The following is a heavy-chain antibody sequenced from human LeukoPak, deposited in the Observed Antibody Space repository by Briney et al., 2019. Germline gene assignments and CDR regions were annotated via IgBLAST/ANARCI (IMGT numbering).Heavy chain of an antibody. V-gene: IGHV1-8*03. CDR2: MNPNSGNT. D-gene: IGHD2-2*01. CDR3: ARGVRVRYCSSTSCPNERFYYYMDV. J-gene: IGHJ6*03. CDR1: GYTFTSYG. Sequence: GASVKVSCKASGYTFTSYGINWVRQATGQGLEWMGWMNPNSGNTGYAQKFQGRVTITRNTSISTAYMELSSLRSEDTAVYYCARGVRVRYCSSTSCPNERFYYYMDVWGKGTTVTVSS.